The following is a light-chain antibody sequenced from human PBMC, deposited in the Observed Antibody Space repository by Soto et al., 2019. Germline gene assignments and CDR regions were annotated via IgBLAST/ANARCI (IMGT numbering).Light chain of an antibody. Sequence: IVFTQSPATLSLSPGERATLSCRASQNVGGYLAWYQQKPGQAPRLLISDASNRAAGIPARFSGIGSGTDFTLTISSLEPEDFAVYYCQQRNSWPLTFGGGTKVDIK. CDR1: QNVGGY. V-gene: IGKV3-11*01. CDR2: DAS. CDR3: QQRNSWPLT. J-gene: IGKJ4*01.